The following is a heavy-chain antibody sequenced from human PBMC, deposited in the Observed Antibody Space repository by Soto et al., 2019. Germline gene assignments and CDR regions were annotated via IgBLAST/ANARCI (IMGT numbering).Heavy chain of an antibody. J-gene: IGHJ4*02. CDR1: GFAFSNFA. D-gene: IGHD2-15*01. V-gene: IGHV3-23*01. CDR3: AKAESCISGGCFAIFGS. Sequence: DAQLLESGGGLMQPGGSLRLACAASGFAFSNFAVNWVRRAPGRGLEWGAAISAAGGSTYYADAVKGRFTISRDNSKNTLDLHISSLRAEDSAIYYCAKAESCISGGCFAIFGSWGQGTLVTVSS. CDR2: ISAAGGST.